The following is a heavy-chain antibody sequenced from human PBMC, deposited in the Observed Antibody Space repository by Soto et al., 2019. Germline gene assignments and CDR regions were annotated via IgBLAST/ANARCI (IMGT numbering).Heavy chain of an antibody. CDR2: ISSSSTI. J-gene: IGHJ4*02. Sequence: GGSLRLSCAASGFTFSSYSMNWVRQAPGKGLEWVSYISSSSTIYYADSVKGRFTISRDNAKNSLYLQMNSLRDEDTAVYYCAREDLYWSGHDYWGQGTLVTVSS. CDR3: AREDLYWSGHDY. D-gene: IGHD2-15*01. V-gene: IGHV3-48*02. CDR1: GFTFSSYS.